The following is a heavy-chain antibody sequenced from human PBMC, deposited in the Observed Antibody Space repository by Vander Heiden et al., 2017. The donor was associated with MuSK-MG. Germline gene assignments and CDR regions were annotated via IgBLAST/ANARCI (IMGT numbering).Heavy chain of an antibody. D-gene: IGHD6-19*01. CDR1: GLTFNSYA. CDR3: AKGSSGWPYLDY. V-gene: IGHV3-23*01. Sequence: EVQLLESGGRLVQPGGSLRPSCAISGLTFNSYAMSWVRQAPGKGLEWVSGISGSGGSTYYADSVKGRFTISRDNSKSTLFLQMNSLRDEDTAVYYCAKGSSGWPYLDYWGQGTLVTVSS. CDR2: ISGSGGST. J-gene: IGHJ4*02.